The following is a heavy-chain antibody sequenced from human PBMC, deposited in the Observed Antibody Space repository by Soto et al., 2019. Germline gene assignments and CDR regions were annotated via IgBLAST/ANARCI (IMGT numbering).Heavy chain of an antibody. J-gene: IGHJ6*02. CDR1: GDSVSSNSAA. CDR3: ARGGVPAAFYYYYGMDV. V-gene: IGHV6-1*01. D-gene: IGHD2-2*01. Sequence: SQTLSLTCSISGDSVSSNSAAWNWIRQSPSRGLEWLGRTYYRSKWYNDYAVSVKSRITINPDTSKNQFSLQLNSVTPEDTAVYYCARGGVPAAFYYYYGMDVWGQGTTVTVSS. CDR2: TYYRSKWYN.